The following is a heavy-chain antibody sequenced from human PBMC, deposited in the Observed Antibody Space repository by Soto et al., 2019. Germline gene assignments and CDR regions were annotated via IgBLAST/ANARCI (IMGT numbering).Heavy chain of an antibody. Sequence: PVVSLRLSCAASGFTFSTYGMNWVRQAPGEGLEWLSSISDSGHYIYYADSVKGRFTISRDNAKNSLYLQMNSLRAEDTAVYYCARCGGYVGYGMDVWGQGTTVTVSS. CDR3: ARCGGYVGYGMDV. D-gene: IGHD3-22*01. V-gene: IGHV3-21*01. J-gene: IGHJ6*02. CDR2: ISDSGHYI. CDR1: GFTFSTYG.